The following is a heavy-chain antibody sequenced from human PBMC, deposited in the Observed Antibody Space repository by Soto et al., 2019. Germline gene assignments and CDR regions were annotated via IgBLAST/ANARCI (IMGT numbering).Heavy chain of an antibody. CDR3: ARERGYTYGDAFDI. CDR2: FSSGSIYI. CDR1: GFTFSSYS. V-gene: IGHV3-21*01. J-gene: IGHJ3*02. Sequence: SGGSLRLSCAASGFTFSSYSINWVRQAPGKGLGWVSSFSSGSIYIYYADSVKGRFTISRDNAKNSLYLQMNSLRAEDTAVYYCARERGYTYGDAFDIWGQGTMVTVSS. D-gene: IGHD5-18*01.